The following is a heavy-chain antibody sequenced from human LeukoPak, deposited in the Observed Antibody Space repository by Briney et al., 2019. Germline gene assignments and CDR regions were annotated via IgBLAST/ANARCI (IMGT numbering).Heavy chain of an antibody. J-gene: IGHJ4*02. CDR2: IIPIFGTA. CDR1: GYTFTGYY. D-gene: IGHD3-9*01. CDR3: ARETYYDILTGYADFDY. V-gene: IGHV1-69*05. Sequence: ASVKVSCKASGYTFTGYYMHWVRQAPGQGLEWMGRIIPIFGTANYAQKFQGRVTITTDESTSTAYMELSSLRSEDTAVYYCARETYYDILTGYADFDYWGQGTLVTVSS.